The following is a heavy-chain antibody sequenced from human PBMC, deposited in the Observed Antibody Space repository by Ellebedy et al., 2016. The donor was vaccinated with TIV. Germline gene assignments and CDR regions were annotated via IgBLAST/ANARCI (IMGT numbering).Heavy chain of an antibody. CDR1: GYPFPNYG. Sequence: AASVKVSCKASGYPFPNYGVSWVRQAPGQGLEWVVWISAYNGNTKYGQKFQGRISLTTDTSMGTAYMELRSLRSEDTGVYFCARDVPADAAALLDYWGQGTRVTVSS. D-gene: IGHD2-2*01. V-gene: IGHV1-18*04. CDR2: ISAYNGNT. J-gene: IGHJ4*02. CDR3: ARDVPADAAALLDY.